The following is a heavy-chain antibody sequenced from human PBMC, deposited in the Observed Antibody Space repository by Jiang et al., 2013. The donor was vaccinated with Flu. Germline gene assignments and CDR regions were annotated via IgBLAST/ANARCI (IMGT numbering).Heavy chain of an antibody. J-gene: IGHJ2*01. D-gene: IGHD4-11*01. CDR2: NSGGT. V-gene: IGHV1-2*02. Sequence: NSGGTNYAQKFQGRVTMTRDTSISTAYMELSRLRSDDTAVYYCARDGPVTTFDLWGRGTLVTVSS. CDR3: ARDGPVTTFDL.